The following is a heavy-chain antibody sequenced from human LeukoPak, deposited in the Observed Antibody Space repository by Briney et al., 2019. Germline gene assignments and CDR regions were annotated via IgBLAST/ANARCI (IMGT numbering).Heavy chain of an antibody. CDR1: GGSVSSGGYY. V-gene: IGHV4-61*08. D-gene: IGHD6-13*01. CDR3: ARDRGNYFDY. J-gene: IGHJ4*02. Sequence: PSETLSLTCTVSGGSVSSGGYYWSWIRQPPGKGLEYIGYISYSGSTKYNPSLKSRVTISVDTSKNQFSLKLRSVTAPDTAVYYCARDRGNYFDYWGQGTLVTVSS. CDR2: ISYSGST.